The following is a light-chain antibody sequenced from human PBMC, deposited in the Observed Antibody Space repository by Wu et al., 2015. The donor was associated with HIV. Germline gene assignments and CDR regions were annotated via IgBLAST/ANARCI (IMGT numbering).Light chain of an antibody. CDR2: GAS. Sequence: EIVMTQSSATLSVSPGEGATLSCRSSQSVNTRLAWYQQTPGQPPRLLIFGASTRATGVPGRFTGSGSGTDFTLSISSLQSEDFVVYYCQQYNYWPTFGGGTKVEIK. V-gene: IGKV3-15*01. J-gene: IGKJ4*01. CDR1: QSVNTR. CDR3: QQYNYWPT.